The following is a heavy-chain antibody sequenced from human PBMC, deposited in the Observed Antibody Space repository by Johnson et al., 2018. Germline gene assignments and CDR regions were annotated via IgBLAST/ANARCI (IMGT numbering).Heavy chain of an antibody. V-gene: IGHV3-23*04. D-gene: IGHD1-26*01. CDR1: GFTFKNFA. CDR2: IGDRGGLV. CDR3: EKEVGGGYRRDAFDF. Sequence: VQLVQSGGGFVQHGGSLRLSCVASGFTFKNFAMAWVRQAPGKGLEWVSAIGDRGGLVFYAASAKGRFPIARDNSVNNLYLQLSSLRSGDKGGYYCEKEVGGGYRRDAFDFWGQGTMVTVSS. J-gene: IGHJ3*01.